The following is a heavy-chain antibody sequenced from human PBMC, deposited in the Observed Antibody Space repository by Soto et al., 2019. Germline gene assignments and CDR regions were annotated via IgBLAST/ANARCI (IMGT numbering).Heavy chain of an antibody. CDR3: ARDRDGICDY. V-gene: IGHV4-31*03. J-gene: IGHJ4*02. D-gene: IGHD2-15*01. CDR2: IYYSGST. CDR1: GGSISSGGYY. Sequence: SETLSLTCTVSGGSISSGGYYWSWIRQHPGKGLEWIGYIYYSGSTYYNPSLKSRVTISVDTSKNQFSLKLSSVTAADTAVYYCARDRDGICDYWGQGTLVTVSS.